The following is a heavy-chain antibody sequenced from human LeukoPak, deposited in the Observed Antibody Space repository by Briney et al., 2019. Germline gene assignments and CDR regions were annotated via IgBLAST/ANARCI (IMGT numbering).Heavy chain of an antibody. CDR3: ARRGYCSGGSCFSAAFDI. CDR2: IYPGDSDI. V-gene: IGHV5-51*01. Sequence: PGESLKISCKGSGYSFTNYWINWVRQMPGKGLEWMGIIYPGDSDIRYSPSFQGQVTISADKSISTAYLQWSSLKASDTAMYYCARRGYCSGGSCFSAAFDIWGQGTMVTVSS. D-gene: IGHD2-15*01. CDR1: GYSFTNYW. J-gene: IGHJ3*02.